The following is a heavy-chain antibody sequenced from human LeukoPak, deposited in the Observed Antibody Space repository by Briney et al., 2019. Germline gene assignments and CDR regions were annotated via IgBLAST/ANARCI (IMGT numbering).Heavy chain of an antibody. Sequence: KPGGSLRPSCAASGFTFSSYSINWVRQAPGKGLEWVSSISSSSSYIYYADSVKGRFTISRDNAKNSLYLQMNSLRAEDTAVYYCARPKNRGYSYGYDYWGQGTLVTVSS. CDR1: GFTFSSYS. D-gene: IGHD5-18*01. CDR2: ISSSSSYI. CDR3: ARPKNRGYSYGYDY. J-gene: IGHJ4*02. V-gene: IGHV3-21*01.